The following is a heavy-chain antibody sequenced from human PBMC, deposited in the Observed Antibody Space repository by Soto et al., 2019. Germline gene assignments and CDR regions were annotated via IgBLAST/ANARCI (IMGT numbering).Heavy chain of an antibody. CDR2: ISYDGSNK. CDR1: GFTFSSYA. Sequence: QVQLVESGGGVVQPGRSLRLSCAASGFTFSSYAMHWVRQAPGKGLEWVAVISYDGSNKYYADSVKGRFTISRDNSKNTLYLQMNRLRAEDTAVYYWASPTKRYYYYGMDVWGQGTTVTVSS. CDR3: ASPTKRYYYYGMDV. D-gene: IGHD5-12*01. V-gene: IGHV3-30-3*01. J-gene: IGHJ6*02.